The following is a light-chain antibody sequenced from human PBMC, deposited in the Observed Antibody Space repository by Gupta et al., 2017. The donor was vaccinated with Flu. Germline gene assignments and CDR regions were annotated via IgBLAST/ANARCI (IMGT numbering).Light chain of an antibody. CDR1: HSSCSHSKNSNY. Sequence: SLGARAPIDSDTSHSSCSHSKNSNYIAWYQQKPGQPPRLLIYWASTRESGVPDRFSGSGSGTDFTLTISSLQAEDVAVYYCQQEDSIRYTFGQGTKLEIK. CDR3: QQEDSIRYT. CDR2: WAS. J-gene: IGKJ2*01. V-gene: IGKV4-1*01.